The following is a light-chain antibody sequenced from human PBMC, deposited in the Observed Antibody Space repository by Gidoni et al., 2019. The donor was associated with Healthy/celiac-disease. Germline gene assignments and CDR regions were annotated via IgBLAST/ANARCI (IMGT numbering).Light chain of an antibody. CDR1: QGISSY. J-gene: IGKJ4*01. V-gene: IGKV1-9*01. CDR2: AAS. Sequence: IQLTQSPSSLSASVGDRVTITCRASQGISSYLAWYQQKPGKAPKLLIYAASTLQSGVPPRFSGSGSGTEFTLTISSLQPEDFATYYCQQLGTFGGGTKVEIK. CDR3: QQLGT.